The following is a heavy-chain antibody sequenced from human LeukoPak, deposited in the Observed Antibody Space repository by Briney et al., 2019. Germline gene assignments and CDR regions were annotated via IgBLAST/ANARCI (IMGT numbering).Heavy chain of an antibody. D-gene: IGHD2-21*01. Sequence: PGGSLSLSCAASGFTFSDYYMSWIRQAPGKGLEWVSYISSSGSTIYYADSVKGRFTISRDNAKNSLYLQMNSLRAEDTAVYYCASTPTAYRAFDIWGQGTMVTVSS. CDR3: ASTPTAYRAFDI. CDR1: GFTFSDYY. V-gene: IGHV3-11*01. CDR2: ISSSGSTI. J-gene: IGHJ3*02.